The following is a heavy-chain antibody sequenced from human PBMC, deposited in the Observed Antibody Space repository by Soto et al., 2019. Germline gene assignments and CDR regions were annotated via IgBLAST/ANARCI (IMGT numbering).Heavy chain of an antibody. Sequence: GASVKVSCKASGYTFTSYAMHWVRQAPGQRLEWMGWINAGNGNTKYSQKFQGRVTITRDTSASTAYVELSSLRSEDTAVYYCARELDTPMAFDYWGQGTLVTVSS. D-gene: IGHD5-18*01. J-gene: IGHJ4*02. CDR1: GYTFTSYA. CDR2: INAGNGNT. CDR3: ARELDTPMAFDY. V-gene: IGHV1-3*01.